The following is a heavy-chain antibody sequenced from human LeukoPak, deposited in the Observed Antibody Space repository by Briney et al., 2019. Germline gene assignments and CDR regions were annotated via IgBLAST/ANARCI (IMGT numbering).Heavy chain of an antibody. Sequence: PRGSLRLSCAVSGFTFSRYALHWVCQAPGKGLEYVSAISSNGGSTYYANSVKGRFTIPRDNSKNTLYLQMGRLRAEDMAVYYCARSAGGVVNPEYPFDIWAEGPMVTLSS. CDR2: ISSNGGST. CDR1: GFTFSRYA. CDR3: ARSAGGVVNPEYPFDI. D-gene: IGHD3-22*01. V-gene: IGHV3-64*01. J-gene: IGHJ3*02.